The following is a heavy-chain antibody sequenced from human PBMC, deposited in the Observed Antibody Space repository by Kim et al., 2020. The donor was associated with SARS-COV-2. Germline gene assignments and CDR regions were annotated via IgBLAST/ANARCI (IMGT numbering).Heavy chain of an antibody. CDR2: INHSGST. CDR3: ARLSLKNYYGSGSYQHGSDY. V-gene: IGHV4-34*01. J-gene: IGHJ4*02. CDR1: GGSFSGYY. Sequence: SETLSLTCAVYGGSFSGYYWSWIRQPPGKGLEWIGEINHSGSTNYNPSLKSRVTISVDTSKNQFSLKLSTVTAADTAVYYCARLSLKNYYGSGSYQHGSDYWGQGTLVTVSS. D-gene: IGHD3-10*01.